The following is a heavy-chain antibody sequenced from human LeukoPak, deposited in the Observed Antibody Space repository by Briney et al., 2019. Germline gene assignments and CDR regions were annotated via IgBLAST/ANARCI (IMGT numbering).Heavy chain of an antibody. J-gene: IGHJ6*02. CDR3: VKGGDYGLGSYQNVYFYGMDV. Sequence: QPGRSLRLSCAASGFTFSSYGMHWVRQAPGKGLEWVAVIWYDGSNKYYADSVKGRFTISRDNSKNTLYLEMNSLRAEDTAVYYCVKGGDYGLGSYQNVYFYGMDVWGQGTTVIVSS. CDR2: IWYDGSNK. CDR1: GFTFSSYG. V-gene: IGHV3-33*06. D-gene: IGHD3-10*01.